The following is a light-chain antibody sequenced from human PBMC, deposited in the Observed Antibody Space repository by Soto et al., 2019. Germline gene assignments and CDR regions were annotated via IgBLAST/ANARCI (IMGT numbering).Light chain of an antibody. CDR1: QSISSW. CDR2: DAS. CDR3: QQYNSYRT. J-gene: IGKJ1*01. Sequence: DIRMTQSPSTLSESVGDRVTITCRARQSISSWLAWYQQKPGKAPKLLIYDASILESGVPSRFSGSGSGTEFTLTISSLQPDDFATYYCQQYNSYRTFGQGTKVDIK. V-gene: IGKV1-5*01.